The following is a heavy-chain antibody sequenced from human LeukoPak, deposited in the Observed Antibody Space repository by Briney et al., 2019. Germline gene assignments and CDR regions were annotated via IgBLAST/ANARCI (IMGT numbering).Heavy chain of an antibody. V-gene: IGHV1-2*02. Sequence: ASVKVSCKASGYTFSGYYMHWVRQAPGQGLEWMGWINPNSGGTKYVQKFQGRVTMTRDTSISTAYIELSRLRSDDTAVYYCASGSLASYFDHWGQGTLVTVSS. D-gene: IGHD3-16*01. J-gene: IGHJ4*02. CDR1: GYTFSGYY. CDR3: ASGSLASYFDH. CDR2: INPNSGGT.